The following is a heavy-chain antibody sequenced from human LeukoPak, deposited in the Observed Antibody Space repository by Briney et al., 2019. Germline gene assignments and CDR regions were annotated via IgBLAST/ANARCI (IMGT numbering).Heavy chain of an antibody. Sequence: GGSLRLSCAASGFTFSSYSMNWVRQAPGKGLEWVSSISSSSSYIYYADSVKGRFTISRDNAKNSLYLQMNSLRAEDTAVYYCAREGGYCSSTSCFFDYWGQGTPVTVSS. CDR2: ISSSSSYI. V-gene: IGHV3-21*01. CDR1: GFTFSSYS. CDR3: AREGGYCSSTSCFFDY. D-gene: IGHD2-2*01. J-gene: IGHJ4*02.